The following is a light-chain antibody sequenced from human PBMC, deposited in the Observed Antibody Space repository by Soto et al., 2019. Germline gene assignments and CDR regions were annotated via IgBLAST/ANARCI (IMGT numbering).Light chain of an antibody. V-gene: IGLV2-14*03. Sequence: HSALTQPASVSGSPGQSITISCTGTSSDVGDYDYVSWYQQHPGKAPKLIIHEVSARPSGISDRFSGSKSGNTASLTISGLQAEDEADYYCSSYGSTPYVFGTGTKVTVL. J-gene: IGLJ1*01. CDR3: SSYGSTPYV. CDR2: EVS. CDR1: SSDVGDYDY.